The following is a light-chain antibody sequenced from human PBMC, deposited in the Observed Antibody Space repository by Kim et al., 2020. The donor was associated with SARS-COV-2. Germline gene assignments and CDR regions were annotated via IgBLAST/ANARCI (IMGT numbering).Light chain of an antibody. CDR3: QAWDSSTHNYV. J-gene: IGLJ1*01. CDR1: KLGDKY. CDR2: QDN. Sequence: SYELTQPPSVSVSPGQTASITCSGYKLGDKYVSWYQQKPGLSPVVVIYQDNQRPSGIPERFSGSNSGNTATLTISGTQAMDEADYYCQAWDSSTHNYVFGAGTKVTVL. V-gene: IGLV3-1*01.